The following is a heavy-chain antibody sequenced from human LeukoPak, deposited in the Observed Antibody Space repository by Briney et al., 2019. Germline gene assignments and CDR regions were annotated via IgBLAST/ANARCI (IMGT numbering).Heavy chain of an antibody. V-gene: IGHV3-66*01. J-gene: IGHJ4*02. Sequence: GGSLRLSCAASGFTVSTNYMSWVRQAPGKGLEWVSVIYSGGSSTYYADSVKGRFTISRDKSKNTLYLQMNSLRAEDTAVYYCARRSDYYGSGSYPDYWGQGTLVTVSS. D-gene: IGHD3-10*01. CDR1: GFTVSTNY. CDR2: IYSGGSST. CDR3: ARRSDYYGSGSYPDY.